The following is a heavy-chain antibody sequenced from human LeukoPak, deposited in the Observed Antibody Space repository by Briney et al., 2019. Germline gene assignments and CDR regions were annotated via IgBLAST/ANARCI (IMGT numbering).Heavy chain of an antibody. CDR3: AKEYTGTFSPFPSYFDN. CDR1: GFTFSSYW. D-gene: IGHD1-26*01. CDR2: IKQDGSEK. J-gene: IGHJ4*02. V-gene: IGHV3-7*01. Sequence: GGSLRLSCAAYGFTFSSYWMSWVRQAPGKGLEWVANIKQDGSEKNYVDSVKGRFTISRDNVKNTLYLQMNSLRVEDTAVYYCAKEYTGTFSPFPSYFDNWGQGTLVTVSS.